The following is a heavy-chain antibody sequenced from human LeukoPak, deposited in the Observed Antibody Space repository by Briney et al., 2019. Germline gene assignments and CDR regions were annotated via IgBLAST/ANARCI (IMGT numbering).Heavy chain of an antibody. CDR2: ISGSGGGT. D-gene: IGHD5-12*01. J-gene: IGHJ4*02. Sequence: GGSLRLSCAASGFTFSSYAMTWVRQAPGKGLEWVSAISGSGGGTYYADSVKGRFTISRDNSKNTLYLQMNSLRAEDTAVYYCARVGYSGYDSFYWGQGTLVTVSS. CDR1: GFTFSSYA. V-gene: IGHV3-23*01. CDR3: ARVGYSGYDSFY.